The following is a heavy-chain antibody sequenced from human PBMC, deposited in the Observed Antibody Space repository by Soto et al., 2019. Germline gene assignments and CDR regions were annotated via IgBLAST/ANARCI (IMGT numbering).Heavy chain of an antibody. D-gene: IGHD2-2*01. CDR2: ISSSSSYI. V-gene: IGHV3-21*01. CDR3: ASSPDLYCSSTSCYYYGMDV. J-gene: IGHJ6*02. Sequence: PGGSLRLSCAASGFTFSSYSMNWVRQAPGKGLEWVSSISSSSSYIYYADSVKGRFTISRDNAKNSLYLQMNSLRAEDTAVYYCASSPDLYCSSTSCYYYGMDVPAQATTVTVSS. CDR1: GFTFSSYS.